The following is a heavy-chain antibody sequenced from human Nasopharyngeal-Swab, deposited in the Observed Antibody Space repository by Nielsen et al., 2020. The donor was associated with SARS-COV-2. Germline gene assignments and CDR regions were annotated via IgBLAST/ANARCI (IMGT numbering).Heavy chain of an antibody. CDR1: GGSISSYY. CDR3: ARGHYDFWGSYYYYYMDV. CDR2: IYYSGST. V-gene: IGHV4-59*01. D-gene: IGHD3-3*01. J-gene: IGHJ6*03. Sequence: SETLSLTCTVSGGSISSYYWSWIRQPAGKGLEWIGYIYYSGSTNYNPSLKSRVTISVDTSKNQFSLKLSSVTAADTAVYYCARGHYDFWGSYYYYYMDVWGKGTTVTVSS.